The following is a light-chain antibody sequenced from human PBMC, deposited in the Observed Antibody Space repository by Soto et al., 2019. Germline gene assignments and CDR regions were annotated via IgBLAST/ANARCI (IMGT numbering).Light chain of an antibody. CDR1: SSDVGTYNL. J-gene: IGLJ1*01. CDR3: CSYAGSSWGYA. CDR2: EVS. V-gene: IGLV2-23*02. Sequence: QSALTQPASVSGSPGQSITISCTGTSSDVGTYNLVSWYQQYPGKAPKLLIYEVSQWPSGISVRFSGSKSGNTASLTISGLQAEDEADYYCCSYAGSSWGYAFGTGTKVTVL.